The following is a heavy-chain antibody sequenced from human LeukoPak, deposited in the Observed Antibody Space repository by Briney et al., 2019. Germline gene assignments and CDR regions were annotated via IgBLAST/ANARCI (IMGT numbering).Heavy chain of an antibody. CDR1: GFTFSNAW. CDR3: TTVGYCSGGSCYWDYYYGMDV. CDR2: IKSKTDGGTT. V-gene: IGHV3-15*01. J-gene: IGHJ6*02. Sequence: GGSLRLSCAASGFTFSNAWMSWVRQAPGKGLEWVGRIKSKTDGGTTDYAAPVKGRFTISRDDSKTTLYLQMNSLKTEDTAVYYCTTVGYCSGGSCYWDYYYGMDVWGQGTTVTVSS. D-gene: IGHD2-15*01.